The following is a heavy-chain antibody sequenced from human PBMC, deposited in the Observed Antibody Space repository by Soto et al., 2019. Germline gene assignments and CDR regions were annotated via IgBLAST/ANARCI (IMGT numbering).Heavy chain of an antibody. V-gene: IGHV3-30*03. CDR1: GFTFSSYG. CDR2: ISYDGSNK. J-gene: IGHJ4*02. Sequence: QVQLVESGGGVVQPGRSLRLSCAASGFTFSSYGMHWVRQAPGKGLEWVAVISYDGSNKYYADSVKGRFTISRDNSKKTLYLQMNSLRPEDTAVFYCATTDYDYVWGSYRYGDFDYWGQGTLVTVSS. CDR3: ATTDYDYVWGSYRYGDFDY. D-gene: IGHD3-16*02.